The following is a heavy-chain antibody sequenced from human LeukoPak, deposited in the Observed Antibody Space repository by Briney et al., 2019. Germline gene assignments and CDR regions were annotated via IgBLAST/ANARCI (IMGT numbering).Heavy chain of an antibody. Sequence: PSETLSLTCAVYGASFSGYYWSWIRQPPGKGLEWIGEIYHSGSTNYNPSLKSRVTISVDKSKNQFSLKLSSVTAADTAVYYCARVGSTVVVIDYWGQGTLVTVSS. CDR1: GASFSGYY. J-gene: IGHJ4*02. V-gene: IGHV4-34*01. CDR3: ARVGSTVVVIDY. CDR2: IYHSGST. D-gene: IGHD3-22*01.